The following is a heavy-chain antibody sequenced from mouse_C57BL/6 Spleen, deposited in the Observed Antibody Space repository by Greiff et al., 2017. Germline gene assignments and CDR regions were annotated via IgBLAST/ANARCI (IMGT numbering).Heavy chain of an antibody. V-gene: IGHV1-15*01. CDR3: TRRPYGYFDV. J-gene: IGHJ1*03. Sequence: QVHVKQSGAELVRPGASVTLSCKASGYTFTDYEMHWVKQTPVHGLEWIGAIDPETGGTAYNQKFKGKAILTADKSSSTAYMELRSLTSEDSAVYYCTRRPYGYFDVWGTGTTVTVSS. CDR1: GYTFTDYE. CDR2: IDPETGGT.